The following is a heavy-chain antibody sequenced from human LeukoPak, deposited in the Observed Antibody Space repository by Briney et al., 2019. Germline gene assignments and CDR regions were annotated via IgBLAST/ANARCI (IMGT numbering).Heavy chain of an antibody. CDR3: ARSPHFWLWRRIFAY. J-gene: IGHJ4*02. CDR2: INHSGST. Sequence: SETLSLTCAVYGGSFSGYYWNWIRQPPGKGLEWIGEINHSGSTNYNPSLKSRVTMSVDTSKNQFSLKLSSVTAADTAVYYCARSPHFWLWRRIFAYGGRGPRVPVSS. CDR1: GGSFSGYY. V-gene: IGHV4-34*01. D-gene: IGHD3-3*01.